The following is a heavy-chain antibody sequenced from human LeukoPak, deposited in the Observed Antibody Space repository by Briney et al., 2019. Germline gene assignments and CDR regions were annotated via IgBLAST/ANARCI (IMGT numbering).Heavy chain of an antibody. CDR1: GGTFSSYA. J-gene: IGHJ6*02. Sequence: SVKVSCKASGGTFSSYAISWVRQAPGQGLEWMGGIIPIFGTANYAQKFQGRVTITADESTSTAYMELSSLRSEDTAVYYCARADCSGGSCYSPPYYYYGMDVWGQGTTVTVSS. CDR2: IIPIFGTA. D-gene: IGHD2-15*01. CDR3: ARADCSGGSCYSPPYYYYGMDV. V-gene: IGHV1-69*13.